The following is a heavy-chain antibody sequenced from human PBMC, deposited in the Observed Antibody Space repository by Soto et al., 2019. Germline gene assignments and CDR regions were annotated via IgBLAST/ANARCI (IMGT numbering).Heavy chain of an antibody. J-gene: IGHJ5*02. CDR3: ARGRYRHSNHVWFDP. Sequence: GASVKVSCKASGYTFTSYAMHWVRQAPGQRLEWMGWINAGNGNTKYSQKFQGRVTITRDTSASTAYMELSSLRSEDTAVYYCARGRYRHSNHVWFDPWGKGTLVTVYS. CDR1: GYTFTSYA. V-gene: IGHV1-3*01. CDR2: INAGNGNT. D-gene: IGHD4-4*01.